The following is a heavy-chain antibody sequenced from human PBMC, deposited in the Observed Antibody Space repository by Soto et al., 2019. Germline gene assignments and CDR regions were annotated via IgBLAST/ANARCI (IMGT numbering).Heavy chain of an antibody. CDR1: GFTFSSYS. CDR2: ISSSSSTI. D-gene: IGHD3-22*01. CDR3: ARDHPSYYYDSSGYLIFDY. J-gene: IGHJ4*02. V-gene: IGHV3-48*02. Sequence: GGSLRLSCAASGFTFSSYSMNWVRQAPGKGLEWVSYISSSSSTIYYADSVKGRFTISRDNAKNSLYLQMNSLRDEDTAVYYCARDHPSYYYDSSGYLIFDYWAQGTLDTGSS.